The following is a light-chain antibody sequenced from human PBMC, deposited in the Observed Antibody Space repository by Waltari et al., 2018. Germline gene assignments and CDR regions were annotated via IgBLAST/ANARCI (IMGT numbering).Light chain of an antibody. V-gene: IGKV1-5*03. CDR2: KTS. J-gene: IGKJ1*01. Sequence: DIQMTQSPSTLSASVGDRVTITCRASQSISKWFACYQQKPGKAPNLLIYKTSTLESGVPSRFSGSGSGTESTLTIDSLQPDDFATYFCQQYNSYRSFGQGTKVEIK. CDR3: QQYNSYRS. CDR1: QSISKW.